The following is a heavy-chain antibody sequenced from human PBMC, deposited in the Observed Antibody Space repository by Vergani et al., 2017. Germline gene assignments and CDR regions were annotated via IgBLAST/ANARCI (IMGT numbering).Heavy chain of an antibody. V-gene: IGHV4-34*01. CDR1: GGSFSGYY. CDR2: INHSGST. D-gene: IGHD2-21*01. CDR3: ARGSAWYFDY. Sequence: QVQLQQWGAGLLKPSETLSLTCAVYGGSFSGYYWSWIRQPPGKGLEWIGEINHSGSTNYNPSLKSRVTISVDTSKNQFSLKLSSVTAADTAVYYCARGSAWYFDYWGQGTLVTVSS. J-gene: IGHJ4*02.